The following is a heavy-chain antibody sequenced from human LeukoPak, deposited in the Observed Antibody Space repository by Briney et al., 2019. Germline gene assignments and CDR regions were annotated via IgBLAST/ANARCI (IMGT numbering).Heavy chain of an antibody. J-gene: IGHJ4*02. D-gene: IGHD6-19*01. CDR1: GFTFSSYI. CDR3: ARDEAVAEPYFDY. V-gene: IGHV3-21*01. CDR2: ISSSSSYI. Sequence: GGSLRLSCAASGFTFSSYIMNWVRQAPGKGLEWVSSISSSSSYIYYADSVKGRFTISRDNAKNSLYLQMNSLRAEDTAVYYCARDEAVAEPYFDYWGQGTLVTVSS.